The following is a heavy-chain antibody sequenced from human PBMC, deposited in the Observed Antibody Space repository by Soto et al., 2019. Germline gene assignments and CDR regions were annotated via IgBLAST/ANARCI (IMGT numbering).Heavy chain of an antibody. CDR1: GGSITTNGHY. CDR3: AREQWGFDS. V-gene: IGHV4-31*03. CDR2: IYYTGNS. D-gene: IGHD6-19*01. J-gene: IGHJ4*02. Sequence: QVQLQESGPELVKPSQTLSLTCSVSGGSITTNGHYWTWIRQHPGQGLEWIAYIYYTGNSYLNPSLKSRLSISVGTSKNQFSLELRSVTAADTAVYYCAREQWGFDSWGQGTLVTVSS.